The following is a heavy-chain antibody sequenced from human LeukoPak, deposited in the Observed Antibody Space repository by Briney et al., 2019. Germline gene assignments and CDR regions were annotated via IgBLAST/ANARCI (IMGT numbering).Heavy chain of an antibody. CDR2: IYYSGST. Sequence: SETLSLTCTVSGGSINSYYWSWIRQPPGKGLEWIGYIYYSGSTNYNPSLKSRVTISVDTSKNQFSLKLSSVTAADTAVYYCARHGIGRDVYPYYFDYWGQGTLVTVSS. V-gene: IGHV4-59*08. CDR1: GGSINSYY. CDR3: ARHGIGRDVYPYYFDY. J-gene: IGHJ4*02. D-gene: IGHD5-24*01.